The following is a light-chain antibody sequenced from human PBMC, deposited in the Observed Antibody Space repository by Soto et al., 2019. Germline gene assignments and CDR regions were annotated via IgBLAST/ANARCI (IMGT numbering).Light chain of an antibody. CDR1: QSVSSY. Sequence: EIVLTQPPATLSLSPGERATLSCRASQSVSSYLAWYQQKPGQAPRLLIYDASNRATGILARFSGSGSGTDFTLTISSLEPEDFAVYYCQQRSNWPFTFGGGTKVDIK. V-gene: IGKV3-11*01. CDR3: QQRSNWPFT. J-gene: IGKJ4*01. CDR2: DAS.